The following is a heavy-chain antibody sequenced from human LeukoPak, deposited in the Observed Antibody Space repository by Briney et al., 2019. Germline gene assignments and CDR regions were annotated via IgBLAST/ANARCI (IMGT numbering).Heavy chain of an antibody. CDR2: INHGGST. V-gene: IGHV4-34*01. CDR3: ARGPYDSSRD. Sequence: SETLPLTCTVYGGSFSGYPWSWIRQPPGKGLGWIGEINHGGSTNYNPSLKSRVTISVDTSKNQFSLKLSSVTAADTAVYYCARGPYDSSRDWGQGTLVTVS. CDR1: GGSFSGYP. D-gene: IGHD3-22*01. J-gene: IGHJ4*02.